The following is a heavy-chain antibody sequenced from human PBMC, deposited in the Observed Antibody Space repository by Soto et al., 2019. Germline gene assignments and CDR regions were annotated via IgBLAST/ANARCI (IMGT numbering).Heavy chain of an antibody. CDR3: ARGSRVSLGELSFRGFDY. CDR1: GYTFTSYG. Sequence: GASVKVSCKASGYTFTSYGISRVRQAPGQGLEWMGWISAYNGNTNYAQKLQGRVTMTTDTSTSTAYMELRSLRSDDTAVYYCARGSRVSLGELSFRGFDYCGQGTMVTVYS. D-gene: IGHD3-16*02. CDR2: ISAYNGNT. V-gene: IGHV1-18*01. J-gene: IGHJ4*02.